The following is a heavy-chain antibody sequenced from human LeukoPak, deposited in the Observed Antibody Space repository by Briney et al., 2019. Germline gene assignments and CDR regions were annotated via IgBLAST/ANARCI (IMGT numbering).Heavy chain of an antibody. CDR2: IRYDGSNK. D-gene: IGHD2-21*01. CDR1: EFAFSTFG. CDR3: AKRRGEDYFDY. V-gene: IGHV3-30*02. Sequence: GVSRRFSCPASEFAFSTFGITWFRRAPAKGLDWVAFIRYDGSNKKYADAVTGRFTISRDNSKNTLYLQMNSLRPEDTAVYYCAKRRGEDYFDYWGQGTLVTVSS. J-gene: IGHJ4*02.